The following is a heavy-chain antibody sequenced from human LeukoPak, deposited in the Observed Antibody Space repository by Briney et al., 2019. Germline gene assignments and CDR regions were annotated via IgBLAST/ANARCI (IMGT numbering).Heavy chain of an antibody. J-gene: IGHJ4*02. CDR2: ISGSGGST. V-gene: IGHV3-23*01. CDR1: GFTFSSYA. Sequence: GGSLRLSCAASGFTFSSYAMSWVRQAPGKGLEWVSAISGSGGSTYYADSVKGRFTISRDNAKNSLYLQMNSLRAEDTAVYYCAKSLYNPFFDYWGQGTLVTVSS. CDR3: AKSLYNPFFDY. D-gene: IGHD2-2*02.